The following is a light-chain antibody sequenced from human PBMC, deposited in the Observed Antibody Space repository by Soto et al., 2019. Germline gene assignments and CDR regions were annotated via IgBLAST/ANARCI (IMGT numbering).Light chain of an antibody. V-gene: IGKV1-9*01. CDR2: AAS. Sequence: DIQMTQSPSSLSASVGDRVTITCRASQGISSYLAWYQQKPGRAPNLLIYAASTLQSGVPSRFSGSGSGTDFTLTISSLQPEDSATYYCQQLNSYPLTFGGGTKVDIK. CDR3: QQLNSYPLT. CDR1: QGISSY. J-gene: IGKJ4*01.